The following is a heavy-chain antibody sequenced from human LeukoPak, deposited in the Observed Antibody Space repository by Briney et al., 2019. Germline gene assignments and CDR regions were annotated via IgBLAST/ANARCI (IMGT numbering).Heavy chain of an antibody. D-gene: IGHD5-24*01. CDR1: GGTFSSYA. J-gene: IGHJ4*02. CDR2: IIPIFGTA. Sequence: EASVKVSCKASGGTFSSYAISWVRQAPGQGLEWMGGIIPIFGTANYAQKFQGRVTITADKSTSTAYMELSSLRSEDTAVYYCARDRRDGYNYLDYWGQGTLVTVSS. V-gene: IGHV1-69*06. CDR3: ARDRRDGYNYLDY.